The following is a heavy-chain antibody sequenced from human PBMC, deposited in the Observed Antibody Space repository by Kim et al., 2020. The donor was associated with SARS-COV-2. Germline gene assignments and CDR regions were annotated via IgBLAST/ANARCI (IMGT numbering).Heavy chain of an antibody. CDR2: I. V-gene: IGHV3-9*01. D-gene: IGHD1-26*01. J-gene: IGHJ4*02. CDR3: ATWAYTYFFDY. Sequence: IDYAASVKGRFTISRDNAKNSLYLQMNSLRADDTALYYCATWAYTYFFDYWGQGTLVTVSS.